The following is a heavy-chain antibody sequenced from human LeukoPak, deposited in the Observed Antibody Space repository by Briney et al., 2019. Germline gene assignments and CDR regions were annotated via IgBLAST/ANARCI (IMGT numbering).Heavy chain of an antibody. CDR1: GYTFTSYY. V-gene: IGHV1-46*01. J-gene: IGHJ4*02. D-gene: IGHD6-13*01. CDR2: INPSGGST. Sequence: ASXKVSCKASGYTFTSYYMHWVRQAPGQGLEWMGIINPSGGSTSYAQKFQGRVTMTRDTSTSTVYMELSSLRSEDTAVYYCARGLEQQLVIGGTTRYYFDYWGQGTLVTVSS. CDR3: ARGLEQQLVIGGTTRYYFDY.